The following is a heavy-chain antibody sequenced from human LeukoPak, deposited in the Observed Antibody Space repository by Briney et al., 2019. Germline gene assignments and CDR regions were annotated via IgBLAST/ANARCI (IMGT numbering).Heavy chain of an antibody. CDR3: AREVAFLDWYFDL. CDR2: IYYSGST. V-gene: IGHV4-39*07. Sequence: PSETLSLTCTVSGGSISSSSYYWGWIRQPPGKGLEWIGSIYYSGSTYYNPSLKSRVTISVDTSKTQFSLKLSSVTAADTAVYYCAREVAFLDWYFDLWGRGTLVTVSS. CDR1: GGSISSSSYY. D-gene: IGHD2/OR15-2a*01. J-gene: IGHJ2*01.